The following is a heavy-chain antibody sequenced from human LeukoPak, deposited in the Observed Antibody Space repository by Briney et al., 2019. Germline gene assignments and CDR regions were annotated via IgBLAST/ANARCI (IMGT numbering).Heavy chain of an antibody. D-gene: IGHD4-11*01. CDR2: INPSGGST. V-gene: IGHV1-46*01. Sequence: ASVKVSCKVSGYTLTELSMHWVRQAPGQGLEWMGIINPSGGSTSYAQKFQGRVTMTRDMSTSTVYMELSSLRSEDTAVYYCARGNEYFQHWGQGTLVTVSS. CDR3: ARGNEYFQH. J-gene: IGHJ1*01. CDR1: GYTLTELS.